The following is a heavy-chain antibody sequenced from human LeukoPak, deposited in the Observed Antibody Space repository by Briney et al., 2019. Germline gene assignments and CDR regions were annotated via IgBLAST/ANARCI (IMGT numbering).Heavy chain of an antibody. V-gene: IGHV4-31*03. J-gene: IGHJ4*02. Sequence: PSETLSLTCTVSGGSISSGGYYWRWIRQRPGKGLEWIGYMFYSGTTYYDPSLKSRVTMSIDMSENQFSLKLTSVTAADTGVYHCARSLGSGSYSYSFDYWGQGTLVTVSS. CDR3: ARSLGSGSYSYSFDY. CDR2: MFYSGTT. D-gene: IGHD1-26*01. CDR1: GGSISSGGYY.